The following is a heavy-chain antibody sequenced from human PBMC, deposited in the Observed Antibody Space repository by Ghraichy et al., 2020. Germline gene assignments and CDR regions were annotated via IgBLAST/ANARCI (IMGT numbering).Heavy chain of an antibody. V-gene: IGHV3-30*03. CDR3: VASAFRALYWYFDL. Sequence: GESLNISCAASGFTFSSYGMHWVRQAPGKGLEWVAVISYDGSNKYYADSVKGRFTISRDNSKNTLYLQMNSLRAEDTAVYYCVASAFRALYWYFDLWGRGTLVTVSS. J-gene: IGHJ2*01. CDR2: ISYDGSNK. CDR1: GFTFSSYG.